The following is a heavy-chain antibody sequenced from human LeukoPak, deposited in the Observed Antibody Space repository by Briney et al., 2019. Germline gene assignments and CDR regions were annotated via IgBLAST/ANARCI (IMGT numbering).Heavy chain of an antibody. D-gene: IGHD1-26*01. V-gene: IGHV3-30*02. J-gene: IGHJ4*02. CDR3: ARDSFSYGRGDY. Sequence: GGSLRLSCAASGFTFSSYGMHWVRQAPGKGLEWVEFIRYDGSNKYYADSVKGRFTISRDNAKNSRYLQMNSLRAEDTAVYYCARDSFSYGRGDYWGQGTLVTVSS. CDR1: GFTFSSYG. CDR2: IRYDGSNK.